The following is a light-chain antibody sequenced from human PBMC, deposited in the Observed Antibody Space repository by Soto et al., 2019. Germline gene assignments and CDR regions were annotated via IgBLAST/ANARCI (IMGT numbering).Light chain of an antibody. CDR1: QSINSY. V-gene: IGKV3-11*01. J-gene: IGKJ4*02. CDR3: QHRSK. Sequence: EIVLTQSPATLSFFPGERATLSCRASQSINSYLAWYQQKPGQAPRLLMSAASNRATGIPARFSGSGSGTDFTLTISSLEPADFAVYYCQHRSKFGGGTKVEIK. CDR2: AAS.